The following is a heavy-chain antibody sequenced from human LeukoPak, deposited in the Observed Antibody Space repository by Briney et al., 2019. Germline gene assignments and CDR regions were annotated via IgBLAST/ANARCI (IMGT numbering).Heavy chain of an antibody. CDR1: GGSISSGDYY. D-gene: IGHD3-10*01. CDR3: ARDPLVRGAPFDY. Sequence: SETLSLTCTVSGGSISSGDYYWSWTRQPPGKGLEWIGYIYYSGSTYYNPSLKSRVTISVDTSKNQFSLKLSSVTAADTAVYYCARDPLVRGAPFDYWGQGTLVTVSS. CDR2: IYYSGST. J-gene: IGHJ4*02. V-gene: IGHV4-30-4*01.